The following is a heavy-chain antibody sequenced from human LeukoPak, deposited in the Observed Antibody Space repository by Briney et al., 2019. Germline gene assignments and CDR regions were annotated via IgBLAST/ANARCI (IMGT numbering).Heavy chain of an antibody. CDR3: ARGSGYGYSGDWFDP. J-gene: IGHJ5*02. V-gene: IGHV1-46*01. CDR1: GYTFTSYY. CDR2: INPSGGST. D-gene: IGHD5-18*01. Sequence: ASVKVSCKASGYTFTSYYMHWVRQAPGQGLEWMGVINPSGGSTSYAQKFQGRVTMTRDTSTSTVYMELSSLRSEDTAVYYCARGSGYGYSGDWFDPWGQGTLVTVSS.